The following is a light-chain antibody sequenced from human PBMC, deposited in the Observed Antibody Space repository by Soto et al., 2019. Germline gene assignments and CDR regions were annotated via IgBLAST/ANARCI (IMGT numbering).Light chain of an antibody. CDR3: SSYTSSSTPLNV. J-gene: IGLJ1*01. Sequence: QSVLTQPASVSGSPGQSITISCTGTSSDVGGYNYVSWYQQHPGKAPKLMIYDVSNRPSGVSNRFSGSKSGNTASLTISGLQAEDEADYYCSSYTSSSTPLNVFGTGNKVTVL. V-gene: IGLV2-14*01. CDR1: SSDVGGYNY. CDR2: DVS.